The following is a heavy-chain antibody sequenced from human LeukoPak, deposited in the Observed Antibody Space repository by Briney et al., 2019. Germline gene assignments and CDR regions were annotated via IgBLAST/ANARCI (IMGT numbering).Heavy chain of an antibody. V-gene: IGHV4-31*03. CDR3: ARTYSSGWFFDY. CDR2: IYYSGST. D-gene: IGHD6-19*01. J-gene: IGHJ4*02. Sequence: SQTLSLTCTVSGGSISSGGYYWSWIRQHPGKGLEWIGYIYYSGSTYYNPSLKSRVTISVDTSKNQFSLKLNSVTAADTAVYYCARTYSSGWFFDYWGQGTLVTVSS. CDR1: GGSISSGGYY.